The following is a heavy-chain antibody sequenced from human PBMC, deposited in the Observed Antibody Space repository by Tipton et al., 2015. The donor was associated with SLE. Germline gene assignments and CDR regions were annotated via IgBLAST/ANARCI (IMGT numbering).Heavy chain of an antibody. CDR1: GFTFSSYW. V-gene: IGHV3-7*03. Sequence: GSLRLSCAASGFTFSSYWMSWVRQAPGKGLEWVANINQDGSEKYYVDSVKGRFTISRDNAKNSLYLRMNSLRAEDTAVYYCATELVVSGWYGGVFDYWGQGTLVTVSS. CDR3: ATELVVSGWYGGVFDY. D-gene: IGHD6-19*01. J-gene: IGHJ4*02. CDR2: INQDGSEK.